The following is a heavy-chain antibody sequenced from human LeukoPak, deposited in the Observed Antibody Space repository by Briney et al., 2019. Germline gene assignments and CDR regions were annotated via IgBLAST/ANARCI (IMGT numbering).Heavy chain of an antibody. CDR2: ISYDGSNK. CDR1: GFTFSSYA. Sequence: GGSLRLSCAASGFTFSSYAMHWVRQAPGKGLEWVAVISYDGSNKYYADSVKGRFTISRDISKNTLYLQMNSLRAEDTAVYYCARPLQGYFDYWGQGTLVTISS. J-gene: IGHJ4*02. CDR3: ARPLQGYFDY. V-gene: IGHV3-30*01.